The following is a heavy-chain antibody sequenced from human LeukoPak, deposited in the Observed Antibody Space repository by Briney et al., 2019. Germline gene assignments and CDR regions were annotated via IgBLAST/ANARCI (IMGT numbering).Heavy chain of an antibody. CDR3: ASGEFDYYDSIIF. D-gene: IGHD3-22*01. CDR2: INSDGRST. Sequence: GGSLRLSCEASGFTFSSYWMHWVRQAPGQGLVWVSRINSDGRSTSYADSGKGRFHISRDNDKKTLYLQLNSLRAEATAVYYCASGEFDYYDSIIFGGQGTLVTVSS. V-gene: IGHV3-74*01. J-gene: IGHJ4*02. CDR1: GFTFSSYW.